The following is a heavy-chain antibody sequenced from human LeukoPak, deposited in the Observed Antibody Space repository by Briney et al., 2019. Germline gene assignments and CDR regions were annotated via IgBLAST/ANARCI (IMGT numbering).Heavy chain of an antibody. CDR1: GGSISSSSYY. V-gene: IGHV4-39*01. Sequence: SETLSLTCAVSGGSISSSSYYWGWIRQPPGKGLEWIGSIYYSGSTYYNPSLKSRVTISVDTSKNQFSLKLSSVTAADTAVYYCARHRYSSSSPDNWFDPWGQGTLVTVSS. CDR3: ARHRYSSSSPDNWFDP. J-gene: IGHJ5*02. CDR2: IYYSGST. D-gene: IGHD6-6*01.